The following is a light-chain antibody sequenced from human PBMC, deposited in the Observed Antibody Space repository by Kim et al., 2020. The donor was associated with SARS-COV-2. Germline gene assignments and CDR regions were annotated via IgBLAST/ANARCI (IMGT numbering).Light chain of an antibody. CDR2: DAS. CDR3: QQYYSFPRT. V-gene: IGKV1D-8*01. CDR1: QGVSTY. Sequence: ASTGDRVTINCRMGQGVSTYVAWYRQKPGKAPDLLISDASTLQSGIPSRFRGSGSGTDFTLTITWLQSEDFATYYCQQYYSFPRTFGQGTKVDIK. J-gene: IGKJ1*01.